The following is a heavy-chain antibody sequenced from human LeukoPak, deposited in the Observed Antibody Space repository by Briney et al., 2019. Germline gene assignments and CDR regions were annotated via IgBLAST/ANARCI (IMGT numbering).Heavy chain of an antibody. CDR2: YHNGNS. V-gene: IGHV4-39*01. CDR1: GDSIRSDTYY. CDR3: ARLWDSTGLYFYYYMDV. Sequence: SETLSLTCIGSGDSIRSDTYYWGWIRQPPGKRLEWIGNYHNGNSYYNPSLKSRVTISEDTSGNQFSLRVTSVTAADTAVYYCARLWDSTGLYFYYYMDVWGEGTTVTVSS. J-gene: IGHJ6*03. D-gene: IGHD6-25*01.